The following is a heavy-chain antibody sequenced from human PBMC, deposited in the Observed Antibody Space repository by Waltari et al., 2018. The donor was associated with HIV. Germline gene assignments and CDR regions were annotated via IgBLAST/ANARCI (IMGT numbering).Heavy chain of an antibody. D-gene: IGHD6-13*01. CDR1: GFTFDDYA. J-gene: IGHJ4*02. Sequence: EVQLVESGGGLVQPGRSLRLSCAASGFTFDDYAMHWVRQAPGKGLEWVSGISWNSGSIGYADSVKGRFTISRDNAKNPLYLQMNSLRAEDTALYYCAKDTAAAGVYWGQGTLVTVSS. V-gene: IGHV3-9*01. CDR3: AKDTAAAGVY. CDR2: ISWNSGSI.